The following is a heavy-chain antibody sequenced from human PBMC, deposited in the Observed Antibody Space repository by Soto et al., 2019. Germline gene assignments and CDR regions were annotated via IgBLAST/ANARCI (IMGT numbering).Heavy chain of an antibody. CDR2: IYDSGST. D-gene: IGHD2-8*02. V-gene: IGHV4-31*03. Sequence: QVQLQESGPGLVKSLQTLSLTCTISGGSINSGGYYWSWIRQRPGKGLEWIGYIYDSGSTYYSPSLKRRVTISVDTSKNQFSLNLYSVTSADTAVYYCARGEVVPVPNDGGVTSILDYWGLGTLVTVSS. CDR1: GGSINSGGYY. CDR3: ARGEVVPVPNDGGVTSILDY. J-gene: IGHJ4*02.